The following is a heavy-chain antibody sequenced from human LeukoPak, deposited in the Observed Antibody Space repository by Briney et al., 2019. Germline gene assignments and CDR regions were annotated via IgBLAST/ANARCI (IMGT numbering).Heavy chain of an antibody. CDR2: IYYSGST. V-gene: IGHV4-59*01. J-gene: IGHJ4*02. CDR1: GGSISSYY. D-gene: IGHD6-6*01. Sequence: PSETLSLTCTVSGGSISSYYWSLIRQPPGKGLEWIGYIYYSGSTNYNPSFKSRVTISVDTSKNQFSLKLSSVTAADTAVYYCARIYSSSSFEFDYWGQGTLVTVSS. CDR3: ARIYSSSSFEFDY.